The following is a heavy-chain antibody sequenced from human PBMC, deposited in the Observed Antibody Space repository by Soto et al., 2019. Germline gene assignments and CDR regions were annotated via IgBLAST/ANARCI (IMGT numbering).Heavy chain of an antibody. Sequence: QVQLVESGGGLVKPGGSLRLSCAASGFTFSDYYISWIRQAPGKGLEWVSYISSSSSYTNYADSVKGRFTISRDNAKNPLYRQMNCLRAEATAVYSCARAGDRSGPIDYWGQGTLVTVSS. CDR1: GFTFSDYY. J-gene: IGHJ4*02. CDR3: ARAGDRSGPIDY. CDR2: ISSSSSYT. D-gene: IGHD3-22*01. V-gene: IGHV3-11*05.